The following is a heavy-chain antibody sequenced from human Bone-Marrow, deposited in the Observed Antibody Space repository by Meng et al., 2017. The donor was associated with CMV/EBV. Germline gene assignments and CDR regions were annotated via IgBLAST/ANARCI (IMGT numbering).Heavy chain of an antibody. Sequence: SETLSLTCTVSGGSISGSSYYWAWIRQPPGKGLEWIGSIYYSGNTYYNPSLKSRVTISLDTSNNQFSLKLSSVTAADTAVYYCARDREEYYDFWSGFFGWFDPWGQGTLVTVSS. J-gene: IGHJ5*02. V-gene: IGHV4-39*07. CDR2: IYYSGNT. D-gene: IGHD3-3*01. CDR3: ARDREEYYDFWSGFFGWFDP. CDR1: GGSISGSSYY.